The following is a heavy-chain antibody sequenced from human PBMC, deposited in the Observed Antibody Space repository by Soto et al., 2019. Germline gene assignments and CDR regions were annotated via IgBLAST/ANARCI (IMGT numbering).Heavy chain of an antibody. CDR3: ARTESSGWSTRYGMDV. J-gene: IGHJ6*02. D-gene: IGHD6-19*01. Sequence: GGSLRLSCVASGFTFSSFAMSWVRQAPGKGLEWVSGISGDGDSTYYADSVMGRFIISRDNSKNTLSLLMNSLRADETAVYYCARTESSGWSTRYGMDVWGRGTTVTVSS. CDR2: ISGDGDST. V-gene: IGHV3-23*01. CDR1: GFTFSSFA.